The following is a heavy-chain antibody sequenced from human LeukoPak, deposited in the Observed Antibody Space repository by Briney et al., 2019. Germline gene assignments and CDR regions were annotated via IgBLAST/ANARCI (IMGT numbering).Heavy chain of an antibody. D-gene: IGHD5-12*01. J-gene: IGHJ5*02. V-gene: IGHV4-39*02. CDR2: IYYSGST. Sequence: SETLSLTCTVSGGSITSSSYYCGWIRQPPGKGLEWIGSIYYSGSTYYNPSLKSRVTISIDTSKNQFSLKLSSVTAADTAVYYCAREAFSGYVGGRRWFDPWGQGTLVTVSS. CDR3: AREAFSGYVGGRRWFDP. CDR1: GGSITSSSYY.